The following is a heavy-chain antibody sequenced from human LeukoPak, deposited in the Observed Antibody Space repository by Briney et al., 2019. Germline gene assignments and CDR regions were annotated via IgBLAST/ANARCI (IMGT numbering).Heavy chain of an antibody. CDR2: INPNSGGT. CDR3: ARGDRASYYYGSGSYYKGALGTRLNPPWDV. Sequence: ASVKVSCKASGYTFTGYYMHWVRQAPGQGLEWMGWINPNSGGTNYAQKFQGRVTMTRDTSISTAYMELSRLRSDDTAVYYCARGDRASYYYGSGSYYKGALGTRLNPPWDVWGKGTTVTISS. CDR1: GYTFTGYY. D-gene: IGHD3-10*01. V-gene: IGHV1-2*02. J-gene: IGHJ6*04.